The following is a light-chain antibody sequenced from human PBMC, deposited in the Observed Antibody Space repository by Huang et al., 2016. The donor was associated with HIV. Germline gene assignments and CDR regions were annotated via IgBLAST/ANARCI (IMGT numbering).Light chain of an antibody. CDR2: AAS. V-gene: IGKV1-39*01. J-gene: IGKJ1*01. Sequence: DIQMTQSPSSLSASVGDRVTITCRASQSISSYLNWYQQKPGKAPKLLIYAASRLQSGVPSMFSGSGSGPDFTLTISSLQPEDFATYYCQQSYSTLWTFGQGTKVEIK. CDR3: QQSYSTLWT. CDR1: QSISSY.